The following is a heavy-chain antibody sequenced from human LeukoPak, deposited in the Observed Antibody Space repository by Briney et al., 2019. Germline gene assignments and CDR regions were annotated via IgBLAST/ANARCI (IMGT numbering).Heavy chain of an antibody. Sequence: SETLSLTCAVSGYSISSGYYWAWIRQPPGKGLEWIGSIFHSGSTYYNPSLKSRVTISADTSKKQFSLKLSSVTAADTAVYYCARHDRMITFGGVIVLNSRFDYLGQGSLVTVSS. CDR3: ARHDRMITFGGVIVLNSRFDY. V-gene: IGHV4-38-2*01. CDR2: IFHSGST. CDR1: GYSISSGYY. D-gene: IGHD3-16*02. J-gene: IGHJ4*02.